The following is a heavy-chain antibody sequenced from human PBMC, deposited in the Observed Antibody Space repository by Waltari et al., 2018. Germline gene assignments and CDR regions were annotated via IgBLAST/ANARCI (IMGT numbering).Heavy chain of an antibody. J-gene: IGHJ2*01. CDR2: IYYSGST. CDR3: ARGIAARPVWYFDL. CDR1: GGSVSSGSYY. V-gene: IGHV4-61*01. Sequence: QVQLQESGPGLVKPSETLSLTCTVSGGSVSSGSYYWSWIRQPPGKGLDWIGYIYYSGSTNYNPSLKSRVTISVDTSKNQFSLKLSSVTAADTAVYYCARGIAARPVWYFDLWGRGTLVTVSS. D-gene: IGHD6-6*01.